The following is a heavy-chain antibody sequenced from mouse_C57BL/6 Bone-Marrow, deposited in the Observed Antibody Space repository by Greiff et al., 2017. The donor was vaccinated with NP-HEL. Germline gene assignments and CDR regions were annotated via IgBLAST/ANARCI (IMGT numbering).Heavy chain of an antibody. CDR3: ARLLEGFAY. V-gene: IGHV1-26*01. J-gene: IGHJ3*01. CDR1: GYTFTDYY. CDR2: INPNNGGT. Sequence: EVQLQQSGPELVKPGASVKISCKASGYTFTDYYMNWVKQSHGKSLEWIGDINPNNGGTSYNQKFKGKATLTVDKSSSTAYMELRSLTSEDSAVYYCARLLEGFAYWGQGTLVTVSA.